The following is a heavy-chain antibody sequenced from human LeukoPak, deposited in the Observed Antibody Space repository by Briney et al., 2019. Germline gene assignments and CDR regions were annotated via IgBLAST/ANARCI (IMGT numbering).Heavy chain of an antibody. Sequence: PGGSLRLSCAASGFTFSDYYMSWVRQAPGKGLEWVSSITSSSSFIFYADSVKGRFTISRDNAKNSLYLQMKSLRAEDTAVYYCARQFAYSSGCDSWGQGTLVTVSS. D-gene: IGHD6-19*01. CDR3: ARQFAYSSGCDS. V-gene: IGHV3-21*01. CDR1: GFTFSDYY. CDR2: ITSSSSFI. J-gene: IGHJ4*02.